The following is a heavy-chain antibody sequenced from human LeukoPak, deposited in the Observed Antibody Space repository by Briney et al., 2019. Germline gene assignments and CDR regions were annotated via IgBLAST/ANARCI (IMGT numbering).Heavy chain of an antibody. CDR3: ARALSRRYYDFWSGPSGFDY. V-gene: IGHV4-59*01. CDR1: GGSISSYY. J-gene: IGHJ4*02. Sequence: PSETLSLTCTVSGGSISSYYWSWFRQPPGKGLEWIGYIYYSGSTNYNPSLKSRVTISVDTSKNQFSLKLSSVTAADTAVYYCARALSRRYYDFWSGPSGFDYWGQGTLVTVSS. CDR2: IYYSGST. D-gene: IGHD3-3*01.